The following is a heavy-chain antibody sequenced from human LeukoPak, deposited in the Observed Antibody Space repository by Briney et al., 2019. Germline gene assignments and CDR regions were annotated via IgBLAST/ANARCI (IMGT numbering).Heavy chain of an antibody. Sequence: GGTLRLSCAASGFSFSSHGMSWVRQAPGKGLEWVSGIIGGAGSTYYADSVKGRFTISGDNSKNTLFLQMNSLRAEDTAVYYCARDWVRFRSSWPYWGQGTLVTVSS. CDR3: ARDWVRFRSSWPY. J-gene: IGHJ4*02. CDR1: GFSFSSHG. D-gene: IGHD6-13*01. V-gene: IGHV3-23*01. CDR2: IIGGAGST.